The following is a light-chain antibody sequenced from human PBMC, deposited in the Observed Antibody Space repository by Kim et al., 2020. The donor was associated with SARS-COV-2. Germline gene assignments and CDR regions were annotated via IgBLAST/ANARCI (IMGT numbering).Light chain of an antibody. Sequence: EIVLTQSPATLSLSPGERATLSCRASQSVSSYLAWYQQKPGQAPRLLIYDASNRATGIPARFSGSGSGTDFTLTISSLEPEEFAVYYCQQRSNWPPEYTFGQGTKLEI. CDR2: DAS. CDR3: QQRSNWPPEYT. J-gene: IGKJ2*01. CDR1: QSVSSY. V-gene: IGKV3-11*01.